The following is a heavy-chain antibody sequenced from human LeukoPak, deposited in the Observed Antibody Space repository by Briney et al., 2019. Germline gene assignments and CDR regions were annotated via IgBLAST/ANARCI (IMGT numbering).Heavy chain of an antibody. V-gene: IGHV1-69*01. CDR2: IIPIFGTA. J-gene: IGHJ5*02. Sequence: ASVKVSCKASGGTFSSYAISWVRRAPGQGLEWMGGIIPIFGTANYAQKFQGRVTITADESTSTAYMELSSRRSEDTAVYYCARDNRPDYSNYGSWFDPWGQGTLVTVSS. CDR3: ARDNRPDYSNYGSWFDP. D-gene: IGHD4-11*01. CDR1: GGTFSSYA.